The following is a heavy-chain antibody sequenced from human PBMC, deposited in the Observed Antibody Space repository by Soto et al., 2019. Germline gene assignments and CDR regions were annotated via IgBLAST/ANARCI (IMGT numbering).Heavy chain of an antibody. CDR2: IYHTGIT. CDR1: GGSISSGNYH. CDR3: ARTARLFDY. Sequence: SETLSLTCAVSGGSISSGNYHWGWIRQPPGKGLEWIGNIYHTGITNYNPSLKSRVTVSLDTSKNQFSLKLSSVTAADTAVYYCARTARLFDYWGQGILVTVSS. D-gene: IGHD6-25*01. J-gene: IGHJ4*02. V-gene: IGHV4-61*01.